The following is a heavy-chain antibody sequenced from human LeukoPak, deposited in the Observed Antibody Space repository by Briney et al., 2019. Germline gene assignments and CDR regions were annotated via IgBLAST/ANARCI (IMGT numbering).Heavy chain of an antibody. Sequence: SETLSLTCTVSGGSISSSNYYWGWIRHPPGMTLEWIGSVYYSGSAFYNPSLKSRVTISVDTSKNLFSLDLGSVTAADTAVYYCVRRGSGITAVADYWGQGTLVTVSS. CDR2: VYYSGSA. CDR3: VRRGSGITAVADY. V-gene: IGHV4-39*02. CDR1: GGSISSSNYY. J-gene: IGHJ4*02. D-gene: IGHD1-20*01.